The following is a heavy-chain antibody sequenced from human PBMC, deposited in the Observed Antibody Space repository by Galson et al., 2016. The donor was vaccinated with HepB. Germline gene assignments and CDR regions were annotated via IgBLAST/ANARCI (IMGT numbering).Heavy chain of an antibody. CDR1: GFIASNNH. J-gene: IGHJ4*02. CDR3: ARDVSPYASPPDY. Sequence: SLRLSCAASGFIASNNHVTWVRQAPGKGLEWVSYIGDTGSRIYYADSAKGRFTISRDNAKNSVYLQMNSLRDDDTAVYYCARDVSPYASPPDYWGQGTLVTVSS. CDR2: IGDTGSRI. V-gene: IGHV3-48*02. D-gene: IGHD2-2*01.